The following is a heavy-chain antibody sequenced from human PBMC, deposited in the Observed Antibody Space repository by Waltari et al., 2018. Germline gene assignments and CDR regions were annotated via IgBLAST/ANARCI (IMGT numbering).Heavy chain of an antibody. J-gene: IGHJ4*02. CDR2: IDSSGYT. CDR3: VRDYGDHRIDN. CDR1: GGSIPSRGYY. V-gene: IGHV4-39*02. Sequence: QLRLPASGPGLAKPSPTLSLICTVSGGSIPSRGYYWGRVRQSPGERLEWLGTIDSSGYTYHNPSLKSRVTISGDASKNQFSLKLTSVTATDTAVYYCVRDYGDHRIDNWGQGTLVTVSS. D-gene: IGHD4-17*01.